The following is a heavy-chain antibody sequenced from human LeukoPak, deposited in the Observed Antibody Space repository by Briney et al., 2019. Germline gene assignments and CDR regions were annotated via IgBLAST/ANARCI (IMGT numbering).Heavy chain of an antibody. CDR3: ARLVNNWFDP. CDR2: IYYSGST. J-gene: IGHJ5*02. V-gene: IGHV4-39*01. Sequence: SETLSLTCTLSGGPISSSSYYWGWIRQSPGKGLEWIGRIYYSGSTYYNPSLKSRVTISVDTSKNQFSLKLSSVTAADTAVYHCARLVNNWFDPWGQGTLVTVSS. CDR1: GGPISSSSYY. D-gene: IGHD1-26*01.